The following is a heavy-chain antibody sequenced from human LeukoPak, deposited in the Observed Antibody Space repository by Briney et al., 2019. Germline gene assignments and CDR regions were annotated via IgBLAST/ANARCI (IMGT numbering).Heavy chain of an antibody. V-gene: IGHV3-53*01. CDR3: ARDDLGIDY. Sequence: PGGSLRLSCAASGFTVSSNYMSWVRQAPGKGLELVSVIYSGGNTYYADSVKGRFTISRDNSKNTVYLQMNNLRAEDTALYYCARDDLGIDYWGQGTLVTVSS. J-gene: IGHJ4*02. CDR2: IYSGGNT. D-gene: IGHD7-27*01. CDR1: GFTVSSNY.